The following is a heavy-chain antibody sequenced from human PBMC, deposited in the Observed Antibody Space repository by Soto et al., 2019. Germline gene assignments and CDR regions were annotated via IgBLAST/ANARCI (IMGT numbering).Heavy chain of an antibody. Sequence: DVQLLESGGGLVQPGGSLTLSCAASRFIFSDYAMNWVRQAPGKGLEWVSSIGGGNSSRHYADSVKGRFIVSRGNSKNTMYLHMNSMRGADAAVYYCAKGAVDNDEKWGWFDAWGQGTLVTVSS. CDR1: RFIFSDYA. CDR2: IGGGNSSR. J-gene: IGHJ5*02. CDR3: AKGAVDNDEKWGWFDA. D-gene: IGHD5-12*01. V-gene: IGHV3-23*01.